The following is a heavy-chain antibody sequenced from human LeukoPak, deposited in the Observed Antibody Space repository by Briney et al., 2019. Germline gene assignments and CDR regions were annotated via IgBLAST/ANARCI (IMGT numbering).Heavy chain of an antibody. CDR2: ISGSGGST. D-gene: IGHD6-13*01. CDR1: GFTFSSYA. J-gene: IGHJ4*02. Sequence: GGSLRLSCAASGFTFSSYAISWVRQAPAKGLEWVSAISGSGGSTYYADSVKGRFTISRDNSKNPLYLQMNSLRAEDTAVYYCAKDPYRTAAGHFDYWGQGTLVTVSS. V-gene: IGHV3-23*01. CDR3: AKDPYRTAAGHFDY.